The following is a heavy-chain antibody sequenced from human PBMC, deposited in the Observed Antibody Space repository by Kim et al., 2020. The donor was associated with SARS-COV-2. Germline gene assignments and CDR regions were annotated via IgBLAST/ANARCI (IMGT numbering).Heavy chain of an antibody. CDR1: GGSISSYY. CDR2: IYYSGST. Sequence: SETLSLTCTVSGGSISSYYWSWIRQPPGKGLEWIGYIYYSGSTNYNPSLKSRVTISVDTSKNQFSLKLSSVTAADTAVYYCASDSSGYYGFDYWGQGTLV. J-gene: IGHJ4*02. D-gene: IGHD3-22*01. CDR3: ASDSSGYYGFDY. V-gene: IGHV4-59*08.